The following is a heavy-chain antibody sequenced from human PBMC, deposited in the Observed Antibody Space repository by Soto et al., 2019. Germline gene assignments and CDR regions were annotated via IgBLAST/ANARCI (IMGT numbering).Heavy chain of an antibody. D-gene: IGHD3-10*01. V-gene: IGHV4-4*02. Sequence: SETLSLTCAVSSGSISSSNWWSWVRQPPGKGLEWIGEIYHSGSTNYNPSLKSRVTISVDKSKNQFSLKLSSVTAADTAVYYCARLHYYGSGSYYIENWFDPWGQGTLVTVSS. J-gene: IGHJ5*02. CDR2: IYHSGST. CDR3: ARLHYYGSGSYYIENWFDP. CDR1: SGSISSSNW.